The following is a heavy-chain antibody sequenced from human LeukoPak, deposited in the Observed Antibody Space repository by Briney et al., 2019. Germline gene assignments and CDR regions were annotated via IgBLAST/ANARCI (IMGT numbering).Heavy chain of an antibody. Sequence: GGSLRLSCAASGFTFSSYEMNWVRQAPGKGLEWVSYISSSGSTIYYADSVKGRFTISRDNAKNSLYLQMNNLRAEDTAVYYCARDRARDSSGYTNWGQGTLVTVSS. CDR1: GFTFSSYE. D-gene: IGHD3-22*01. V-gene: IGHV3-48*03. J-gene: IGHJ4*02. CDR2: ISSSGSTI. CDR3: ARDRARDSSGYTN.